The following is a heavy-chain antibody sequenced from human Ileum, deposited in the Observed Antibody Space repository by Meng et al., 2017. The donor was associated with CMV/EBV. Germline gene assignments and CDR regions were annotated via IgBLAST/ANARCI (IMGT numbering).Heavy chain of an antibody. V-gene: IGHV3-53*01. Sequence: SLRLSGAASGFTVSSTYVTWVRQALGKGLEWVSVIYSAGRIYYADSVKGRFTISRDNSKNTVSLQMNGLRAEDTAVYYCARGLDFDSWGQGTLVTVSS. CDR2: IYSAGRI. J-gene: IGHJ4*02. D-gene: IGHD2-2*03. CDR1: GFTVSSTY. CDR3: ARGLDFDS.